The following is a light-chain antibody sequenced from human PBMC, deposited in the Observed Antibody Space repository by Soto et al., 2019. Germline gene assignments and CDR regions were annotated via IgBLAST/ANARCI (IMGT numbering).Light chain of an antibody. V-gene: IGKV1-5*03. CDR3: QQYNAYPLT. J-gene: IGKJ4*01. CDR2: KAS. CDR1: QSISPW. Sequence: DIQMTQSPSTLSASVGDSVTITCRASQSISPWLAWYQQKPGKAPTLLIYKASSLEGGVPSRFSGSGSGTDFNITISSLQPDDFTTYHCQQYNAYPLTFGGGTKVDIK.